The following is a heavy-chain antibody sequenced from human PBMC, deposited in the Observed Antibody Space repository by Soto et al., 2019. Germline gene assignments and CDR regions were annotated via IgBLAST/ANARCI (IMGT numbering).Heavy chain of an antibody. CDR2: INWNGGST. CDR3: AREGIAAAGYYFDY. J-gene: IGHJ4*02. D-gene: IGHD6-13*01. Sequence: GGSLRLSCAASGFTFDDYGMSWVRQAPGKGLEWVSGINWNGGSTGYADSVKGRFTISRDNAKNSLYLQMNSLRAEDTALYYCAREGIAAAGYYFDYWGQGTLVTVSS. CDR1: GFTFDDYG. V-gene: IGHV3-20*04.